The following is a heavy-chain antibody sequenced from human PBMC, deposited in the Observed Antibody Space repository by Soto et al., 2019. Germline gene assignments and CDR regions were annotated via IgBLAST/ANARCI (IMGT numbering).Heavy chain of an antibody. CDR1: GGSFSGYY. J-gene: IGHJ6*02. D-gene: IGHD2-21*02. CDR3: ARRPWVVTPSGYYYYGMDV. CDR2: INHSGST. V-gene: IGHV4-34*01. Sequence: SETLSLTCAVYGGSFSGYYWSWIRQPPGKGLEWIGEINHSGSTNYNPSLKSRVTISVDTSKNQFSLKLSSVTAADTAVYYCARRPWVVTPSGYYYYGMDVWGQGTTVTVSS.